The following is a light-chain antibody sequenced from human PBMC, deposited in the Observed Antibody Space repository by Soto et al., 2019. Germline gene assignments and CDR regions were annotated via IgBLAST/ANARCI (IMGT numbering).Light chain of an antibody. CDR2: EVS. CDR1: SSDVGGYNY. J-gene: IGLJ2*01. CDR3: SSYEGSNNFE. Sequence: QSALTQPPSASGSPGQSVTISCTGTSSDVGGYNYVSWYQQHPGKAPKLMIYEVSKRPSGVPDRFSGSKSGNTASLTVSGLQAEDEADYYCSSYEGSNNFELGGGTKVTVL. V-gene: IGLV2-8*01.